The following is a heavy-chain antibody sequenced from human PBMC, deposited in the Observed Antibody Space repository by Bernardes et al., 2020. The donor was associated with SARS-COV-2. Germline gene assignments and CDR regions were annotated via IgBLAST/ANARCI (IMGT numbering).Heavy chain of an antibody. CDR3: AHNDEWALLRSAFDI. D-gene: IGHD1-26*01. CDR2: IYLGDSE. Sequence: SGYALSIPSQSFTLTCPFSVFSLSTSGMGVGWIRLRPEKSLEWLALIYLGDSERYNPSLKIRLTNTKDTTKNQVVRTMTNMEHEDTETDYIAHNDEWALLRSAFDIWGQGTMVTVSS. V-gene: IGHV2-5*02. CDR1: VFSLSTSGMG. J-gene: IGHJ3*02.